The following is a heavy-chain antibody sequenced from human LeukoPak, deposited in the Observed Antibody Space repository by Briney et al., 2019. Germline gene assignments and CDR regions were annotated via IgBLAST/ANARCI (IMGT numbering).Heavy chain of an antibody. Sequence: SETLSLTCTVSGGSISSSSYYWGWIRQPPGKGLEWIGSIHYSGNTYYNPSLKSRVTISVDTSKNQFSLKLSSVTAADTAVYYCARSSWFAEFSFDYWGQGTLVTVSS. V-gene: IGHV4-39*01. J-gene: IGHJ4*02. CDR1: GGSISSSSYY. CDR2: IHYSGNT. CDR3: ARSSWFAEFSFDY. D-gene: IGHD3-10*01.